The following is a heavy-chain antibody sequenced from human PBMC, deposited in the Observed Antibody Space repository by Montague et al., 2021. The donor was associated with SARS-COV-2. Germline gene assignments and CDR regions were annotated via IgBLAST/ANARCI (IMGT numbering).Heavy chain of an antibody. CDR2: INYGGST. Sequence: SETLSLTCAVDGGSFSDYHWTRIRQSPGGGLEWIGQINYGGSTKYNPSLRSGVTISIDTSNNQCSLKLTSVTAADTAVYYCARGAPGYWGQGTLVTVSS. V-gene: IGHV4-34*01. D-gene: IGHD1-1*01. J-gene: IGHJ4*02. CDR3: ARGAPGY. CDR1: GGSFSDYH.